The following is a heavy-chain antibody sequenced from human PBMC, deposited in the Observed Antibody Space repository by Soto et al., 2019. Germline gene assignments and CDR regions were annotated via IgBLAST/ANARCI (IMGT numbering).Heavy chain of an antibody. D-gene: IGHD3-22*01. CDR2: ISGSGGST. J-gene: IGHJ6*02. V-gene: IGHV3-23*01. CDR1: GFTFSSYA. Sequence: GGSLRLSCAASGFTFSSYAMSWVRQAPGKGLERVSAISGSGGSTYYADSVKGRFTIPRDNSKNTLYLQMNSLRAEDTAVYYCAKQGGYRTNYYYYGMDVWGQGTTVTVSS. CDR3: AKQGGYRTNYYYYGMDV.